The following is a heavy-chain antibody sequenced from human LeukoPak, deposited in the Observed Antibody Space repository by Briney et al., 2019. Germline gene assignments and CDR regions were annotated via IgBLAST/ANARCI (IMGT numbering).Heavy chain of an antibody. Sequence: GRSLRLSCAASGFTFSSYAMHWVRQAPGKGLEWVAVISYDGSNKYYADSVKGRFTISRYNSKNTLYLQMNSLRAEDTAVYYCARDRGGPFDYWGQGTLVTVSS. CDR3: ARDRGGPFDY. CDR2: ISYDGSNK. CDR1: GFTFSSYA. D-gene: IGHD3-10*01. J-gene: IGHJ4*02. V-gene: IGHV3-30-3*01.